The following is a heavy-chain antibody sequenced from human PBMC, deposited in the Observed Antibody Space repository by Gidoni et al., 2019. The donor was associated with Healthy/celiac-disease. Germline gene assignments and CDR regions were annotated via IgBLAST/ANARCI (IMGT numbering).Heavy chain of an antibody. CDR1: GYTFTGSY. Sequence: QVQLVQSGAEVKKPGASVKVSCKASGYTFTGSYMHWVRQAPGQGLEWMGWINPNSGGTNYAQKFQGRVTMTRDTSISTAYMELSRLRSDDTAVYYCAREGRDYDILTGYCPFDYWGQGTLVTVSS. CDR3: AREGRDYDILTGYCPFDY. J-gene: IGHJ4*02. CDR2: INPNSGGT. D-gene: IGHD3-9*01. V-gene: IGHV1-2*02.